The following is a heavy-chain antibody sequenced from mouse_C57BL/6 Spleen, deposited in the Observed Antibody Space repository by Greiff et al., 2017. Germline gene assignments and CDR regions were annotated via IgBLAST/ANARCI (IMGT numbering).Heavy chain of an antibody. J-gene: IGHJ3*01. CDR1: GYTFTSYW. CDR2: IYPGSGST. V-gene: IGHV1-55*01. Sequence: QVQLQQPGAELVKPGASVKMSCKASGYTFTSYWITWVKQRPGQGLAWIGDIYPGSGSTNYNEKFKSKATLTVDTSSSTAYMQLSSLTSEDSAVYYCARCYGSSYVWFAYWGQGTLVTVSA. CDR3: ARCYGSSYVWFAY. D-gene: IGHD1-1*01.